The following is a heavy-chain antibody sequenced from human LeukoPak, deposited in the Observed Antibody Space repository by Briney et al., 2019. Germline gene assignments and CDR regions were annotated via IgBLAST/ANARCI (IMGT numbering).Heavy chain of an antibody. D-gene: IGHD6-13*01. CDR2: IYHSGST. CDR1: GGSISSGGYS. CDR3: ARTGWYSSSWYYFDY. V-gene: IGHV4-30-2*01. J-gene: IGHJ4*02. Sequence: SETLSLTCAVSGGSISSGGYSWSWIRQPPGKGLEWIGYIYHSGSTYYNPSLKSRVTISVDRSKNQFSLKLSSVTAADTAVYYCARTGWYSSSWYYFDYWGQGTLVTVSS.